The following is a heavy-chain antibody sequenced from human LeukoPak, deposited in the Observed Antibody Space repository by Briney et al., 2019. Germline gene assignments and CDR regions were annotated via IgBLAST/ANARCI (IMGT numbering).Heavy chain of an antibody. CDR3: ARATSFDY. V-gene: IGHV3-48*03. CDR1: GFTSTSYE. CDR2: ITISGSTI. Sequence: GGSLRLSCAASGFTSTSYEMNWVRQAPGKGLEWVSYITISGSTIYYADSVKGRFTISRDNAKNSLYLQMNSLRAEDTAVYYCARATSFDYWGQGTLVTASS. J-gene: IGHJ4*02.